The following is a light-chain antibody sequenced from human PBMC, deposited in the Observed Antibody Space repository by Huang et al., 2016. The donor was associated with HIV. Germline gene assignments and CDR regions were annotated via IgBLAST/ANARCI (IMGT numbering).Light chain of an antibody. CDR2: GAS. CDR1: QSVFNNNY. J-gene: IGKJ1*01. V-gene: IGKV3-20*01. CDR3: QQYGSCLA. Sequence: EIVLTQSPGIRSLSPGESATRSCRASQSVFNNNYLAWYQQKPGQAPVLLSFGASSTATGISDRFRGSGSGTYFTLTISRLEPEEFAVYYCQQYGSCLAFGAGTKVEIK.